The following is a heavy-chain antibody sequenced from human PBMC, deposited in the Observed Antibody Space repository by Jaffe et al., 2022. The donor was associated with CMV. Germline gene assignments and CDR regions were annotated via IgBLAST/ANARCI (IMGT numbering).Heavy chain of an antibody. CDR1: GYTFTSYA. Sequence: QVQLVQSGAEVKKPGASVKVSCKASGYTFTSYAMHWVRQAPGQRLEWMGWINAGNGNTKYSQKFQGRVTITRDTSASTAYMELSSLRSEDTAVYYCARDRLPYSSSLFDYWGQGTLVTVSS. CDR2: INAGNGNT. D-gene: IGHD6-6*01. J-gene: IGHJ4*02. CDR3: ARDRLPYSSSLFDY. V-gene: IGHV1-3*01.